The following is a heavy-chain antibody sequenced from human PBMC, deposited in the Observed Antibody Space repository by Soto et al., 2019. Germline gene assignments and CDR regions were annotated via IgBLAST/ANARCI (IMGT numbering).Heavy chain of an antibody. CDR3: AKAFIGGQLVHEYYSDY. CDR2: ISGSGGST. J-gene: IGHJ4*02. CDR1: GFTFSSYA. Sequence: SGGSLRLSCAASGFTFSSYAMSWVRQAPGKGLEWVSAISGSGGSTYYADSVKGRFTISRDNSKNTLYLQMNSLRAEDTAVYYCAKAFIGGQLVHEYYSDYWGQGTLVTV. D-gene: IGHD6-13*01. V-gene: IGHV3-23*01.